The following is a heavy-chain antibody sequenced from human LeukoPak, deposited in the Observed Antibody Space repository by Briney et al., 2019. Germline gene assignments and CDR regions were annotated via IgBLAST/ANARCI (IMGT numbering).Heavy chain of an antibody. Sequence: GGSLRLSCAASGFTFSSYSMNWVREAPGKGLEGVSYISSSSSTIYYADSVKGRFTISRDNAKNSLYLQINSLRAEDTAVYYCARDTSGYDYGDSFDYWGQGTLVTVSS. V-gene: IGHV3-48*01. CDR3: ARDTSGYDYGDSFDY. D-gene: IGHD5-12*01. J-gene: IGHJ4*02. CDR1: GFTFSSYS. CDR2: ISSSSSTI.